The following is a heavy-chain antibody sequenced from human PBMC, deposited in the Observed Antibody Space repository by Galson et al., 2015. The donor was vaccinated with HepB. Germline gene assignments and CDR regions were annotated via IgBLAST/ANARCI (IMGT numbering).Heavy chain of an antibody. CDR1: GFTFSSYA. CDR2: ISYDGSNK. Sequence: SLRLSCAASGFTFSSYAMHWVRPAPGKGLEWVAVISYDGSNKYYADSVKGRFTISRDNSKNTLYLQMNSLRAEDTAVYYCARDLDSYGPSGAYYYGMDVWGQGTTVTVSS. J-gene: IGHJ6*02. CDR3: ARDLDSYGPSGAYYYGMDV. V-gene: IGHV3-30*04. D-gene: IGHD5-18*01.